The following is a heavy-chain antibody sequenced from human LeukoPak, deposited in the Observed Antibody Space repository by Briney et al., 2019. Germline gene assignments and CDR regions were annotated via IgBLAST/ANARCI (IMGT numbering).Heavy chain of an antibody. V-gene: IGHV3-23*01. D-gene: IGHD2-15*01. J-gene: IGHJ4*02. CDR3: ARSGLNRFDY. Sequence: PGGSLRLSCAASGVTFSSFAMSWVRQAPGEGLEWVSTFSGSGGSTYYADSVKGRFSSSRDNSKNALYLQMNSLRAEDTAAYYCARSGLNRFDYWGQGTLVTVSS. CDR2: FSGSGGST. CDR1: GVTFSSFA.